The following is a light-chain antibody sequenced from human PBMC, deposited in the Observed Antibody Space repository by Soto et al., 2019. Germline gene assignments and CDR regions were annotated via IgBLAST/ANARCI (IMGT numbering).Light chain of an antibody. CDR2: DVS. V-gene: IGLV2-14*01. CDR3: SSYTSSSTFGV. J-gene: IGLJ3*02. CDR1: SSDVGGYHY. Sequence: QSALTQPASVSGSPGQSITISCTGTSSDVGGYHYVSWYQQHPGKAPKLMIYDVSNRPSGVSNRFSGSKAGNTASLTISGVQAEDEADYYCSSYTSSSTFGVFGGGTKVTVL.